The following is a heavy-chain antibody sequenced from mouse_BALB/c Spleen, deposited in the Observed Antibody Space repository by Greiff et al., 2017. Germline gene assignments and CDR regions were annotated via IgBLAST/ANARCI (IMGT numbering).Heavy chain of an antibody. Sequence: EVKLQESGGGLVQPGGSLKLSCAASGFTFSSYGMSWVRQTPDKRLELVATINSNGGSTYYPDSVKGRFTISRDNAKNTLYLQMSSLKSEDTAMYYCARDETMITTGAMDYWGQGTSVTVSS. D-gene: IGHD2-4*01. V-gene: IGHV5-6-3*01. J-gene: IGHJ4*01. CDR3: ARDETMITTGAMDY. CDR1: GFTFSSYG. CDR2: INSNGGST.